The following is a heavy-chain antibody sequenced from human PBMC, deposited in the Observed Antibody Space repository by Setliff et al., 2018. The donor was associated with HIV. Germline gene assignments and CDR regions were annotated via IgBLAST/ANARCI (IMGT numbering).Heavy chain of an antibody. D-gene: IGHD3-22*01. CDR3: ARFAYYSDSGGYYHH. J-gene: IGHJ4*02. Sequence: SETLSLTCSVSGGSTSSGSYYWSWIRQPAGKGLEWIGHIYTSGSTNYNPSLKSRVTMSVDTSKNQFSLKLSSVTAADTAVYYCARFAYYSDSGGYYHHWGQGALVTVSS. CDR2: IYTSGST. V-gene: IGHV4-61*09. CDR1: GGSTSSGSYY.